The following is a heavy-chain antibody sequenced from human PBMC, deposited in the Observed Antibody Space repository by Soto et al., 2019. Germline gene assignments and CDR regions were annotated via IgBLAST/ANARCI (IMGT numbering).Heavy chain of an antibody. V-gene: IGHV4-39*01. CDR1: GDSISSVAHY. CDR3: ARGRRPTVPIDY. D-gene: IGHD4-17*01. CDR2: LYYTGST. Sequence: SETLSLTCSVSGDSISSVAHYWAWVRQPPGKGLEWIGSLYYTGSTYYNPSLKSRITINPDTSKNQFSLKLSSVTAADTAVYYCARGRRPTVPIDYWRQGTLVTVSS. J-gene: IGHJ4*02.